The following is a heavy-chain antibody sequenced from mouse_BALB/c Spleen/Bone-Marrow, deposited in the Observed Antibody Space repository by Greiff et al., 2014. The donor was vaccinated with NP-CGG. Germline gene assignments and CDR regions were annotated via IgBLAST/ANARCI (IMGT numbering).Heavy chain of an antibody. CDR2: INPYNGGT. J-gene: IGHJ4*01. CDR3: ARSAYYGNYYAMDY. V-gene: IGHV1-18*01. D-gene: IGHD2-10*01. Sequence: EVQLQQSGPELVKPGASMKISCKASGHSFTGYTMNWVKQSHGKNLEWIGLINPYNGGTSYNQKFKGKAALTVDKSSSTAYMELLSLTSEDSAVYYCARSAYYGNYYAMDYWGQGTSVTVSS. CDR1: GHSFTGYT.